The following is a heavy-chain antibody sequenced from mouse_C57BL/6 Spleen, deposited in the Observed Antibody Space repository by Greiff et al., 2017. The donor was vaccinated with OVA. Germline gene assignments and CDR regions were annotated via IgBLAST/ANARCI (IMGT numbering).Heavy chain of an antibody. V-gene: IGHV5-4*03. D-gene: IGHD4-1*01. CDR1: GFTFSSYA. Sequence: DVKLVESGGGLVKPGGSLKLSCAASGFTFSSYAMSWVRQTPEKRLEWVATISDGGSYTYYPDNVKGRFTISRDNAKNNLYLQMSHLKSEDTAMYYCARTQLTGTRFFDYWGQGTTLTVSS. CDR3: ARTQLTGTRFFDY. J-gene: IGHJ2*01. CDR2: ISDGGSYT.